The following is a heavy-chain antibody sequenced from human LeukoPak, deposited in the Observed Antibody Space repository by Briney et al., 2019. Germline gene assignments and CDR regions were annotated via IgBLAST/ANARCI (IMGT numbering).Heavy chain of an antibody. CDR3: ARRGTSRSITIFGVAKLYYYMDV. V-gene: IGHV1-8*03. D-gene: IGHD3-3*01. Sequence: ASVKVSCKASGYTFTSYDINWVRQATGQGLEWMGWMNPNSGNTGYAQKFQGRVTITRNTSISTAYMELSSLRSEDTAVYYCARRGTSRSITIFGVAKLYYYMDVWGKGTTVTVSS. CDR1: GYTFTSYD. J-gene: IGHJ6*03. CDR2: MNPNSGNT.